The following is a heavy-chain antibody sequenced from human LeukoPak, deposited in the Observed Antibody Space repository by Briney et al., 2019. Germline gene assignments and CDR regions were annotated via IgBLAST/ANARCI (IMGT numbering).Heavy chain of an antibody. V-gene: IGHV4-39*07. CDR2: IYYSGST. J-gene: IGHJ4*02. D-gene: IGHD2-2*02. Sequence: SETLSLTCTVSGGSISSSSYYWGWIRQPPRKGLEWIGSIYYSGSTYYNPSLKSRVTISVDTSKNQFSLKLSSVTAADTAVYYCARDSGEPAAIVGFGHWGQGTLVTVSS. CDR1: GGSISSSSYY. CDR3: ARDSGEPAAIVGFGH.